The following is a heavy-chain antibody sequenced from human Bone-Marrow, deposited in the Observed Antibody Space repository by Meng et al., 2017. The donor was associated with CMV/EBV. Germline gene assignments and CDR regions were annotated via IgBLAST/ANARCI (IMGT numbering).Heavy chain of an antibody. CDR2: ISYDGSNK. CDR1: GFTFSSYA. J-gene: IGHJ3*02. D-gene: IGHD6-13*01. Sequence: GESLKISCAASGFTFSSYAMHWVRQAPGKGLEWVAVISYDGSNKYYADSVKGRFTISRDNSKNTLYLQMNSLRAGDTAVYYCARELLSIAAENAFDIWGQGTMVTVSS. V-gene: IGHV3-30-3*01. CDR3: ARELLSIAAENAFDI.